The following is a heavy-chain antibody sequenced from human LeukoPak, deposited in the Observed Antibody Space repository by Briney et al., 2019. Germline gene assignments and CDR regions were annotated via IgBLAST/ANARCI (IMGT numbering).Heavy chain of an antibody. V-gene: IGHV3-7*03. CDR2: IKQDGSEK. CDR3: ANNPIVVVPAASADAFDI. Sequence: GGSLRLSCAASGFTFSLYWMNWVRRAPGKGLEWVANIKQDGSEKNYVDSVKGRFTISRDNAKNSLYLQMNNLRVEDTAMYYCANNPIVVVPAASADAFDIWGQGTMVTVSS. CDR1: GFTFSLYW. J-gene: IGHJ3*02. D-gene: IGHD2-2*01.